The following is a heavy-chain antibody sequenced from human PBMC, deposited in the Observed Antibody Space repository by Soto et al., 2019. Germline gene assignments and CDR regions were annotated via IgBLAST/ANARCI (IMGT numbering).Heavy chain of an antibody. CDR2: INHSGST. CDR1: GGSFSGYY. D-gene: IGHD3-10*01. J-gene: IGHJ4*02. CDR3: ARAPRLLWFGEFPLDY. V-gene: IGHV4-34*01. Sequence: QVQLQQWGAGLLKPSETPSLTCAVYGGSFSGYYWSWIRQPPGKGLEWIGEINHSGSTNYNPSLKSRVTISVDTSKNQFSLKLSSVTAADTAVYYCARAPRLLWFGEFPLDYWGQGTLVTVSS.